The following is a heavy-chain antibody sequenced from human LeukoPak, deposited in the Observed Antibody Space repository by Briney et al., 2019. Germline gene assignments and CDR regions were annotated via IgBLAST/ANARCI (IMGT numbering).Heavy chain of an antibody. CDR1: GFTFSSYG. Sequence: PGGSLRLSCAASGFTFSSYGMHWVRQAPGKGLDWVAVISYDGSNKYYADSVKGRFTISRDNSKNTLYLQMNSLRAEDTAVYYCAKGDDYGAYYYDMDGWGKGTTVTVS. CDR3: AKGDDYGAYYYDMDG. V-gene: IGHV3-30*18. D-gene: IGHD4/OR15-4a*01. J-gene: IGHJ6*03. CDR2: ISYDGSNK.